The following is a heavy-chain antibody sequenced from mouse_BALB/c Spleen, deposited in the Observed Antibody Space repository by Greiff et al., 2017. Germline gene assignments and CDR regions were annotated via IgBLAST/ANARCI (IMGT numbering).Heavy chain of an antibody. CDR2: INPSTGYT. J-gene: IGHJ3*01. V-gene: IGHV1-7*01. CDR1: GYTFTSYW. CDR3: ARSGYYRYDGTWFAY. Sequence: QVQLQQSGAELAKPGASVKMSCKASGYTFTSYWMHWVKQRPGQGLEWIGYINPSTGYTEYNQKFKDKATLTADKSSSTAYMQLSSLTSEDSAVYYCARSGYYRYDGTWFAYWGQGTLVTVSA. D-gene: IGHD2-14*01.